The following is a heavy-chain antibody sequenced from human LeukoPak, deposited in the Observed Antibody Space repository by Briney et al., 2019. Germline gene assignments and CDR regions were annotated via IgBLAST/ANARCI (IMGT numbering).Heavy chain of an antibody. D-gene: IGHD4-23*01. CDR3: AKEIYGGNGGFDY. CDR1: GFTFNSYG. V-gene: IGHV3-30*02. CDR2: IRHDGSKK. J-gene: IGHJ4*02. Sequence: PGGSLRLSCAASGFTFNSYGMHWVRKAPGKGLEWVAFIRHDGSKKYYTDSVKGRFTISRDNSKNTLYLQMNSLRAEDSALYYCAKEIYGGNGGFDYWGQGTLVTVSS.